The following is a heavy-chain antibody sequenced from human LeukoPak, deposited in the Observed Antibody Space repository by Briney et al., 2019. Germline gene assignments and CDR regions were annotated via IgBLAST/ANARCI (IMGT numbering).Heavy chain of an antibody. Sequence: PSETLSLTCAVYGGSFSGYYWSWIRQPPGKGLEWIGYIYYSGSTYYNPSLKSRVTISVDTSKNQFSLKLSSVTAADTAVYYCARGAYDSSGYYDYWGQGTLVTVSS. CDR2: IYYSGST. V-gene: IGHV4-34*09. CDR1: GGSFSGYY. CDR3: ARGAYDSSGYYDY. J-gene: IGHJ4*02. D-gene: IGHD3-22*01.